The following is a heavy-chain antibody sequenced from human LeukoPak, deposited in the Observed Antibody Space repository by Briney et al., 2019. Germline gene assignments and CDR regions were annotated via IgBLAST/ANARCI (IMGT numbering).Heavy chain of an antibody. CDR3: ASTSGWYEPIDY. J-gene: IGHJ4*02. Sequence: GGSLRLSCAASGFTFSSYGMHWVRQAPGKGLEWVAVIWYDGSNKYYADSVKGRFTISRDNSKNTLYLQMNSLRAEDTAEYYCASTSGWYEPIDYWGQGTLVTVSS. CDR2: IWYDGSNK. CDR1: GFTFSSYG. D-gene: IGHD6-19*01. V-gene: IGHV3-33*01.